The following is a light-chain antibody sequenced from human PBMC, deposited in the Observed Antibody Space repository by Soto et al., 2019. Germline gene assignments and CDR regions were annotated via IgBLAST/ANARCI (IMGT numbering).Light chain of an antibody. V-gene: IGLV1-44*01. CDR3: AAWDDSLNVVV. J-gene: IGLJ2*01. CDR1: SSNIGSNT. Sequence: QAVVTQPPSASGTPGQRVTISCSGSSSNIGSNTVNWYQQLPGTAPKLLIYGNNQRHSGVPDRFSGSKSGTSASLAISGLQSEDEADYYCAAWDDSLNVVVFGGGTQLTVL. CDR2: GNN.